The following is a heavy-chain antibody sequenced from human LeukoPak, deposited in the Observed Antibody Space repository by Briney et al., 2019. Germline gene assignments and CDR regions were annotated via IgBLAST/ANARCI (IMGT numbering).Heavy chain of an antibody. V-gene: IGHV3-30*18. CDR3: AKSVGAAAGFFDI. J-gene: IGHJ3*02. CDR2: ISYDGSNK. CDR1: GFTFSGYG. D-gene: IGHD6-13*01. Sequence: PGGSLRLSCAASGFTFSGYGMHWVRQAPGKGLEWVAVISYDGSNKYYADSVKGRFTVSRDNSKNTLYLQMNSLRAEDTAVYYCAKSVGAAAGFFDIWGQGTMVTVSS.